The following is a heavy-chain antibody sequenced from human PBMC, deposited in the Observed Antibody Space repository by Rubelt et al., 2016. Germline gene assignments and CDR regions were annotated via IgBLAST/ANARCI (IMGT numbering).Heavy chain of an antibody. CDR3: ARNNEGNGDYSYYYYYGMDV. CDR2: ISYDGSNK. V-gene: IGHV3-30*04. D-gene: IGHD4-17*01. Sequence: REWVAVISYDGSNKYYADSVRGRFTISRDNSKNTLYLQMNSLRAEDTAVYYCARNNEGNGDYSYYYYYGMDVWGQGTTVTVSS. J-gene: IGHJ6*02.